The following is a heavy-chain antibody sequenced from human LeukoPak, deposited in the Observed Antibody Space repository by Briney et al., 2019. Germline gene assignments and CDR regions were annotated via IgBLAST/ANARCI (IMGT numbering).Heavy chain of an antibody. J-gene: IGHJ3*02. D-gene: IGHD6-13*01. V-gene: IGHV4-34*01. CDR3: ARGGILTRPRDAFDI. CDR1: GGSISSGGYY. Sequence: PSETLSLTCAVSGGSISSGGYYWSWIRQPPGKGLEWIEEINHSGSTNYNPSLKSRVTISVDTSKNQFSLKLSSVTAADTAVYYCARGGILTRPRDAFDIWGQGTMVTVSS. CDR2: INHSGST.